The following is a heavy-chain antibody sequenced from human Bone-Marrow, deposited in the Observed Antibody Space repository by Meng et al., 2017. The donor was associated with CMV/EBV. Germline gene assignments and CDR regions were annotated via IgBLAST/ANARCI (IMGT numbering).Heavy chain of an antibody. CDR2: IWHDGSEK. D-gene: IGHD2-2*01. CDR3: ARYVCSGPSCYAFDY. J-gene: IGHJ4*02. V-gene: IGHV3-7*01. CDR1: GFTLGSYW. Sequence: GESLKISCAASGFTLGSYWMSWVRQAPGKGLEWVANIWHDGSEKYYVDSVKGRFNISRDNAKNTLYLQMNSLRGEDTAVYYCARYVCSGPSCYAFDYWGQGPLVTCFS.